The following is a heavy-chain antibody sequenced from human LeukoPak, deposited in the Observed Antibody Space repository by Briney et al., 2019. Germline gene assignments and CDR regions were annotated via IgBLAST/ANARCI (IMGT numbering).Heavy chain of an antibody. J-gene: IGHJ3*02. CDR2: INPNSGDT. Sequence: ASVKVSCKASGYTFTDYYIHWVRQAPGQGLERMGRINPNSGDTNYAQNFQGRVTMTRDTSISTAYMELSRLRSDDTAVYYCARRRSRAFDIWGQGTMVTVSS. D-gene: IGHD5-24*01. CDR3: ARRRSRAFDI. V-gene: IGHV1-2*06. CDR1: GYTFTDYY.